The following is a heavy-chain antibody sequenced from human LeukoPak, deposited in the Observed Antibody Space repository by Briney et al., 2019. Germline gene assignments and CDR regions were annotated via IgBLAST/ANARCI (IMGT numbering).Heavy chain of an antibody. J-gene: IGHJ4*02. CDR2: IIPIFGTA. CDR1: GGAFSSYA. D-gene: IGHD2-2*03. CDR3: ARGLPGYCSSTSCPTTFDY. Sequence: SVKVSCKASGGAFSSYAISWVRQAPGQGLEWMGGIIPIFGTANYAQKFQGRVTITADESTSTAYMELSSLRSEDTAVYYCARGLPGYCSSTSCPTTFDYWGQGTLVTVSS. V-gene: IGHV1-69*13.